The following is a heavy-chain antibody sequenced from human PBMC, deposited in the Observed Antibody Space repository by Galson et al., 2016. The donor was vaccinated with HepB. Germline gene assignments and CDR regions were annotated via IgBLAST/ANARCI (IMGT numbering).Heavy chain of an antibody. CDR2: ILHLGSA. CDR3: ARTSTVAAGMLDS. J-gene: IGHJ4*02. D-gene: IGHD6-13*01. Sequence: SETLSLTCAVSGGSIRTGDWWSWVRQSPVKGLEWIGEILHLGSANYNPSLKGRVSMSIDKTENQFSLTLNSVTAADTAVYFCARTSTVAAGMLDSWGQGILVTVSS. CDR1: GGSIRTGDW. V-gene: IGHV4-4*02.